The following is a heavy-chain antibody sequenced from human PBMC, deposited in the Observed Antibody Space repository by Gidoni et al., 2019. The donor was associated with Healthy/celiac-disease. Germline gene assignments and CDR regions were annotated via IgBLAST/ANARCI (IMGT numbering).Heavy chain of an antibody. CDR3: ARFGLRRWLQLGYFDY. Sequence: QVQLQESGPGLVKPSETLSLTCTVSGGSISSYYWSWIRQPPGKGLEWIGYIYYSGSTNYNPSLKSRVTISVDTSKNQFSLKLSSVTAADTAVYYCARFGLRRWLQLGYFDYWGQGTLVTVSS. V-gene: IGHV4-59*01. CDR2: IYYSGST. J-gene: IGHJ4*02. CDR1: GGSISSYY. D-gene: IGHD5-12*01.